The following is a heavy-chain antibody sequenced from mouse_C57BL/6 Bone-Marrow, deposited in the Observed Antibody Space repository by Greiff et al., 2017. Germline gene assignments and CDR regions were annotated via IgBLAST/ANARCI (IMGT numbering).Heavy chain of an antibody. D-gene: IGHD1-1*01. V-gene: IGHV1-74*01. CDR2: IHPSDSDT. CDR1: GYTFTSYW. Sequence: QVQLQQPGAELVKPGASVKVSCKASGYTFTSYWMHWVKQRPGQGLEWIGRIHPSDSDTNYNQKFKGKATLTVDKSSRTAYMQLSSLTSEDSAVYYCARKAFYYYGSSWYFDVWGTGTTVTVSS. J-gene: IGHJ1*03. CDR3: ARKAFYYYGSSWYFDV.